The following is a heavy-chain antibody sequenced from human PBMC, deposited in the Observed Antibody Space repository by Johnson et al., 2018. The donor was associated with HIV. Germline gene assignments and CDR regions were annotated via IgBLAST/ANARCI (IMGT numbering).Heavy chain of an antibody. CDR2: ISSSGSTI. V-gene: IGHV3-11*04. D-gene: IGHD3-9*01. CDR3: AREEGTDILTRGDAFDI. Sequence: VQLVESGGGLIQPGGSLRLSCAASGFTVSSNYMSWVRQAPGKGLEWVSYISSSGSTIYYADSVKGRFTISRDNAKNSLYLQMNSLRPEDTAVYYCAREEGTDILTRGDAFDIWGQGTMVTVSS. J-gene: IGHJ3*02. CDR1: GFTVSSNY.